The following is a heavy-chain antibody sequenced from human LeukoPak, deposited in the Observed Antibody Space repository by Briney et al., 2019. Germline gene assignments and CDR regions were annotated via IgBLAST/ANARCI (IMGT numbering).Heavy chain of an antibody. CDR1: GFTFSSDW. V-gene: IGHV3-74*01. CDR2: INGDGSST. D-gene: IGHD2-2*01. Sequence: GGSLRLSCAASGFTFSSDWMHWVRQAPGKGLVWVSRINGDGSSTTYADAVKGRFTISRDNAKNTLYLQMSSLRAEDTAVYYCTRRGLVPAFDIWGQGTMVTVAS. CDR3: TRRGLVPAFDI. J-gene: IGHJ3*02.